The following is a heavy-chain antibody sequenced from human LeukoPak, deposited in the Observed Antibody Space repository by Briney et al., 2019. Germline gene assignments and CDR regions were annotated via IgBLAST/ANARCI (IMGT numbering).Heavy chain of an antibody. V-gene: IGHV3-23*01. Sequence: GGSLRLSCAASGFTFSTYAMSWVRQAPGKGLEWVSGITGSSDRTFYADSVKGRFTISRDNSKNTLYLQMNSLRAEDAEDTAVYYCAKSGSGNYLYYFDYWGQGTLVTVSS. D-gene: IGHD3-10*01. J-gene: IGHJ4*02. CDR3: AKSGSGNYLYYFDY. CDR2: ITGSSDRT. CDR1: GFTFSTYA.